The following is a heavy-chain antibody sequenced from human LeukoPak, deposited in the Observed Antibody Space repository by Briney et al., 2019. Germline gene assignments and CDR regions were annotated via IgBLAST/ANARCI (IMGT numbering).Heavy chain of an antibody. D-gene: IGHD6-19*01. V-gene: IGHV4-59*01. CDR3: ARMKQWLVPGGYNWFDP. CDR1: GGSISSYY. CDR2: ISYSGST. Sequence: SETLSLTCSVSGGSISSYYSTWIRQPPGKGLEWIGYISYSGSTNYNPSLKSRVTISGDTSKNQFSLKLSSVTAADTAVYYCARMKQWLVPGGYNWFDPWGQGTLVTVSS. J-gene: IGHJ5*02.